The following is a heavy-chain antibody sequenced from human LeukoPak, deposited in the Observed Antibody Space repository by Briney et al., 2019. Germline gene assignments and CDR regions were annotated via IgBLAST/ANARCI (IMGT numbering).Heavy chain of an antibody. V-gene: IGHV1-69*06. CDR3: AGIPVFGVVLHQEPV. D-gene: IGHD3-3*01. CDR1: GYTFTSYD. Sequence: GASVKVSCKASGYTFTSYDINWVRQATGQGLEWMGGIIPIFGTANSTQKFRDRVTITADISTNTAYMELSSLRSEDTAVYFCAGIPVFGVVLHQEPVWGKGTTVTVSS. J-gene: IGHJ6*04. CDR2: IIPIFGTA.